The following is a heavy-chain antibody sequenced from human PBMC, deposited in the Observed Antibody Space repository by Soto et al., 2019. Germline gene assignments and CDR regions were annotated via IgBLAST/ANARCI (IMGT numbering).Heavy chain of an antibody. CDR2: FFRSGNT. D-gene: IGHD2-8*01. CDR1: GYSIGNTYY. CDR3: SRDRGIRLWCIDN. J-gene: IGHJ4*02. V-gene: IGHV4-38-2*02. Sequence: SETLSLTCEVSGYSIGNTYYWAWIRQSPGKGLEWIGSFFRSGNTYYNPSLESRVTISADTSKNQFSLNVRSVTVADTAVYFCSRDRGIRLWCIDNWGQGTLVTVS.